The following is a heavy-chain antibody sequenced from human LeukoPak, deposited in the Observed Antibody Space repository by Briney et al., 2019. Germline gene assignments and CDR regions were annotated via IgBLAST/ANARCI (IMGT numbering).Heavy chain of an antibody. Sequence: SETLSLTCTVPGGSISSYYWSWIRQPPGKGLEWIGYVYYSGSTNYNPSLKSRVTISVDTSKNQFSLKLSSVTAADTAVYYCAGDGYKTNWYFDLWGRGTLVTVSS. CDR3: AGDGYKTNWYFDL. CDR1: GGSISSYY. D-gene: IGHD5-24*01. V-gene: IGHV4-59*01. J-gene: IGHJ2*01. CDR2: VYYSGST.